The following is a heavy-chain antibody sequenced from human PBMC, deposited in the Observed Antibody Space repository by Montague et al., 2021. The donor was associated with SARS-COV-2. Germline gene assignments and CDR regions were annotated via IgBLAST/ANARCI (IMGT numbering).Heavy chain of an antibody. CDR3: ARDPWRITIFGVVTRYGMDV. CDR2: IYYSGST. CDR1: GDSVSSGSYY. Sequence: SETLSLTCTVSGDSVSSGSYYWSWIRQPPGKGLEWIGYIYYSGSTNYNPSLKSRVTISVDTSKHQFSLKLSSVTAADTAVYYCARDPWRITIFGVVTRYGMDVWGQGTTVTVSS. V-gene: IGHV4-61*01. J-gene: IGHJ6*02. D-gene: IGHD3-3*01.